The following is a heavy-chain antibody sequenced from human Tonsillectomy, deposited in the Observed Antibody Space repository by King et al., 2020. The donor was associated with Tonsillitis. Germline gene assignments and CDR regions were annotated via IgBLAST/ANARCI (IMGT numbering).Heavy chain of an antibody. J-gene: IGHJ4*02. V-gene: IGHV3-33*05. CDR2: ISYDGSNK. D-gene: IGHD3-22*01. CDR3: ARGDDSSGYYWSFDY. CDR1: GFTFSSYG. Sequence: QVQLVESGGGVVQPGRSLRLSCAASGFTFSSYGMHWVRQAPGKGLEWVAVISYDGSNKYYVDSVKGRFTISRDNSKNTLFLRMNRLRVEDTAVYYCARGDDSSGYYWSFDYWGQGTLVTVSS.